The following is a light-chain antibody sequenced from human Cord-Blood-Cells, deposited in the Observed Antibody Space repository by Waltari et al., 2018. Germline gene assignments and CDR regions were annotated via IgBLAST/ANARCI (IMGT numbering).Light chain of an antibody. CDR3: QQYNSYWT. V-gene: IGKV1-5*01. Sequence: DIQMTQSPSTLSASVGDRVTITCLASQSISSWLAWYQQKPGKAPKLLIYDASSLESGVPSRFSASGSGTEFTLTISSLQPDDFATYYCQQYNSYWTFGQGTKVEIK. J-gene: IGKJ1*01. CDR2: DAS. CDR1: QSISSW.